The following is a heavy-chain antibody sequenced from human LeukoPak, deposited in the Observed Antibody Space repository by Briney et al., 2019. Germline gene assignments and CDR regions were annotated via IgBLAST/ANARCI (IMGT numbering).Heavy chain of an antibody. J-gene: IGHJ4*01. Sequence: SETLSLTCTVSGVSISSYYWSWIRQPPGKGLEWIGYRYYSGSTNYNPSLKSRVTISLDISKNQFSLNLRSVTAADTAVYYCARAASGSNDYWGQGTLVTVYS. CDR2: RYYSGST. V-gene: IGHV4-59*01. CDR3: ARAASGSNDY. CDR1: GVSISSYY. D-gene: IGHD3-22*01.